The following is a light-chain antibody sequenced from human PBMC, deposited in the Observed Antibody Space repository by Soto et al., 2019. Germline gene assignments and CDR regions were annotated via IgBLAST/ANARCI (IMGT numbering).Light chain of an antibody. CDR3: QQSNNWPPYT. Sequence: EIVMTQSPATLYVSPGERATLSCRASQSVSSNLAWYQQKPGQAPRLLIYGASTRATGIPARFSGSGSGTEFTLTISSLQSEDFAVYYCQQSNNWPPYTFGQGTKLEIK. V-gene: IGKV3-15*01. CDR1: QSVSSN. CDR2: GAS. J-gene: IGKJ2*01.